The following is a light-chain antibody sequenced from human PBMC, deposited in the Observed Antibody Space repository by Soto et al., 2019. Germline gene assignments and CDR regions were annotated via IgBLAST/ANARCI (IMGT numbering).Light chain of an antibody. J-gene: IGKJ1*01. CDR3: QHYNSYSEA. CDR1: QTISSW. V-gene: IGKV1-5*03. CDR2: KAS. Sequence: IPLTQSPSSLSASVGDRVTITCRASQTISSWLAWYQQKPGKAPKLLIYKASTLKSGVPSRFSGSGSGTEFTLTISSLQPDDFATYYCQHYNSYSEAFGQGTKVHIK.